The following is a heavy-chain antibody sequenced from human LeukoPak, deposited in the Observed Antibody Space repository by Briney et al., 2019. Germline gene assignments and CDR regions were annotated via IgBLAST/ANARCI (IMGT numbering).Heavy chain of an antibody. V-gene: IGHV4-59*08. J-gene: IGHJ4*02. Sequence: PSETLSLTCTVSGGSISSYYWSWIRQPPGKGLEWIGYIYYRGSTNYNPSLKSRVTISVDTSKNQFSLKLSSVTAADTAVYYCARQLGYRSRRNYYFDYWGQGTLVTVSS. CDR3: ARQLGYRSRRNYYFDY. CDR1: GGSISSYY. D-gene: IGHD6-13*01. CDR2: IYYRGST.